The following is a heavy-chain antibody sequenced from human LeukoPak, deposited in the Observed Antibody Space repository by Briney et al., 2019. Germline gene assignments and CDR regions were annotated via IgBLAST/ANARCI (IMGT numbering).Heavy chain of an antibody. J-gene: IGHJ4*02. V-gene: IGHV1-69*01. CDR2: IIPIFGTA. D-gene: IGHD2-15*01. CDR3: TRDLAWEADFVEKSVAGGFYYFDY. CDR1: GGTFSSYA. Sequence: SVKVSCKASGGTFSSYAISWVRQAPGQGLEWMGGIIPIFGTANYAQKFQGRVTITADESTSTAYMELRSLRFDDTAVYYCTRDLAWEADFVEKSVAGGFYYFDYWGQGTLVTVSS.